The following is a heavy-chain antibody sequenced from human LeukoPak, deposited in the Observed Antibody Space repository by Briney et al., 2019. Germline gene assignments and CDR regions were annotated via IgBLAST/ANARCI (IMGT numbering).Heavy chain of an antibody. CDR2: IYNSDTT. CDR3: VRQYDFWSGYPPGY. V-gene: IGHV4-61*02. J-gene: IGHJ4*02. D-gene: IGHD3-3*01. CDR1: SGSITSGKYF. Sequence: PSETLSLTCTVSSGSITSGKYFWSWIRQPAGKGLEWIGRIYNSDTTSYNPSLKSRVTISIDTSKNQFSLKLTSVTAADTAVYYCVRQYDFWSGYPPGYWGQGTLVTVSS.